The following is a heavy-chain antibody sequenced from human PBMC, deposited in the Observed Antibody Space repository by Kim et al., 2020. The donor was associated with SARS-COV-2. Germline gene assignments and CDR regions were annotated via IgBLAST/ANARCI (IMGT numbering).Heavy chain of an antibody. Sequence: SPSFQGQVTISADKSLSTAYRQWSSLKASDTAMYYCARRPIAAAGTYFDYWGQGTLVTVSS. V-gene: IGHV5-51*01. CDR3: ARRPIAAAGTYFDY. D-gene: IGHD6-13*01. J-gene: IGHJ4*02.